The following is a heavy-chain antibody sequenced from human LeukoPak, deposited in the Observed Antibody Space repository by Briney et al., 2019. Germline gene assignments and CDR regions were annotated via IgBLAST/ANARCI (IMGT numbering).Heavy chain of an antibody. D-gene: IGHD2-21*02. CDR1: GFTFSSYS. CDR3: ARGPVTGFEI. CDR2: ISSSSSYI. V-gene: IGHV3-21*04. Sequence: GGSLRLSCAASGFTFSSYSMNWVRQAPGKGLEWVSSISSSSSYIYYADSVKGRFTISRDNSNNTLYLQMNSLRAEDTAVYYCARGPVTGFEIWGQGTMVTVSS. J-gene: IGHJ3*02.